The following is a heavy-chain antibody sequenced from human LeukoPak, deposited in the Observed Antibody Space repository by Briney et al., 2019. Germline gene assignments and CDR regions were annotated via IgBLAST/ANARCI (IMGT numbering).Heavy chain of an antibody. CDR1: GGSFSGYY. CDR3: ARAETYDSRPFDY. D-gene: IGHD3-22*01. CDR2: IYYTGST. V-gene: IGHV4-30-4*01. J-gene: IGHJ4*02. Sequence: SETLSLTCAVYGGSFSGYYWSWIRQSPGKGLEWIGYIYYTGSTYYNPSLKSRVTISVDTSKNRFSLKLSSVTAADTGVYYCARAETYDSRPFDYWGQGTLVTVSS.